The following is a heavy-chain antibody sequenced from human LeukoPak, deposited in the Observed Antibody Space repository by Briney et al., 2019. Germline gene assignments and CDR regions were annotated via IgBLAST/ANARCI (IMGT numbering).Heavy chain of an antibody. CDR2: IYYTGST. J-gene: IGHJ4*02. CDR3: ARYCTGGSCYGSKFDC. V-gene: IGHV4-59*01. D-gene: IGHD2-15*01. Sequence: SETLSLTCSVSGGSISSYYWSWIRQPPGEGLQWIGHIYYTGSTTYNPSLESRVTISLNTPKNQFSLKLSSVTAADTAVYYCARYCTGGSCYGSKFDCWGRGTLVTVSS. CDR1: GGSISSYY.